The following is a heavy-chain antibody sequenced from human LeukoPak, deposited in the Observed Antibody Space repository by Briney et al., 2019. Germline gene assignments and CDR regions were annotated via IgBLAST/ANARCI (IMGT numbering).Heavy chain of an antibody. Sequence: GGSLRLSCAASGFTFSSYWMHWVRQAPGKGLVWVSRINSDGSSTSYADSVKGRFTISRDNAKNTLYLQMNSLRAEDTALYYCARVNWELRDAFDIWGQGTLVTVSS. V-gene: IGHV3-74*01. D-gene: IGHD1-26*01. J-gene: IGHJ3*02. CDR3: ARVNWELRDAFDI. CDR2: INSDGSST. CDR1: GFTFSSYW.